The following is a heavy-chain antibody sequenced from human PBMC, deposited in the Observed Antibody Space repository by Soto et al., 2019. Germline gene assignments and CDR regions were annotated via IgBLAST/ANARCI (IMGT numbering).Heavy chain of an antibody. CDR3: VRRYDAFDI. V-gene: IGHV3-64D*08. CDR2: ISSNGDST. CDR1: GFTFNNYG. Sequence: PGGSLRLSCSASGFTFNNYGVHWVRQAPGEGLEYVSAISSNGDSTYYADSVKGRFTISRDNSKNTLYLQMASLRDEDTAVYYCVRRYDAFDIWGQGTMVTVS. J-gene: IGHJ3*02. D-gene: IGHD5-18*01.